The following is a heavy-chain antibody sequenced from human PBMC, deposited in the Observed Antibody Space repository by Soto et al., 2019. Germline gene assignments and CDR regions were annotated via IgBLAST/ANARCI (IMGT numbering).Heavy chain of an antibody. CDR1: GYTFTSYG. CDR3: ARESRFCSGGSCYFLPGIDY. V-gene: IGHV1-69*13. Sequence: GASVKVSCQASGYTFTSYGISWVRQAPGQGLEWMGGIIPIFGTANYAQKFQGRVTITADESTSTAYMELSSLRSEDTAVYYCARESRFCSGGSCYFLPGIDYWGQGTLVTVSS. CDR2: IIPIFGTA. D-gene: IGHD2-15*01. J-gene: IGHJ4*02.